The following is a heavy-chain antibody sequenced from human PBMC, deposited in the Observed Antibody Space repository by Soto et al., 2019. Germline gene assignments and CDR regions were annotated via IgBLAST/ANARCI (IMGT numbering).Heavy chain of an antibody. V-gene: IGHV4-59*01. CDR2: IYYSGSS. D-gene: IGHD2-15*01. CDR1: GVSFSTYY. Sequence: QVQLQESGPGLVKPSETLSLTCTVSGVSFSTYYWSWIRQAPGKGLEWIGYIYYSGSSNYNPSLKSRDTMSVDTSKNQLSLKLISVTAADTAVYYCARDQGGPFDYWVQGTLVTVSS. CDR3: ARDQGGPFDY. J-gene: IGHJ4*02.